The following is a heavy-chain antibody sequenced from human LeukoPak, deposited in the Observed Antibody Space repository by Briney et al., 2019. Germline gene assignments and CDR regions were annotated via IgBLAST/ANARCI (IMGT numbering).Heavy chain of an antibody. CDR2: ISGDGGST. V-gene: IGHV3-43*02. CDR3: AKELEYFQH. CDR1: GFTFDDYA. Sequence: GGSLRLSCAASGFTFDDYAMHWVRQAPGKGLEWVSLISGDGGSTYYAVSVKGRFTISRDNGKNSPYLQMNSLRPEDTALYYCAKELEYFQHWGQGTLVTVSS. J-gene: IGHJ1*01.